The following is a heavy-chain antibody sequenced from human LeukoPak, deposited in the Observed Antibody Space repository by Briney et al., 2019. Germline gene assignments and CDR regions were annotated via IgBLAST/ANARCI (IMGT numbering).Heavy chain of an antibody. V-gene: IGHV1-8*01. CDR3: ARSIAVALHWFDP. D-gene: IGHD6-19*01. J-gene: IGHJ5*02. CDR2: MKPNSGNT. CDR1: GYTFTNYD. Sequence: ASVKVSCKASGYTFTNYDINWVRQATGQGLEWMGYMKPNSGNTDYAQKFQGRVTITADKSTSTAYMELSSLRSEDTAVYYCARSIAVALHWFDPWGQGTLVTVSS.